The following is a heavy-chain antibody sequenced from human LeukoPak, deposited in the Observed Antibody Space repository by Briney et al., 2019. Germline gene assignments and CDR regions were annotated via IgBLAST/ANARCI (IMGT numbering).Heavy chain of an antibody. D-gene: IGHD7-27*01. CDR3: EIDPNWGTHS. Sequence: PGGSLRLSCAASGFTFSTYTMYWVRHPPGKRLEWVSIIGNNGGGIHYADSVRGRFTISRDNSKNALYLQMNSLRVEDTAVYYCEIDPNWGTHSWGQGVLVTVSS. J-gene: IGHJ4*02. CDR1: GFTFSTYT. V-gene: IGHV3-23*01. CDR2: IGNNGGGI.